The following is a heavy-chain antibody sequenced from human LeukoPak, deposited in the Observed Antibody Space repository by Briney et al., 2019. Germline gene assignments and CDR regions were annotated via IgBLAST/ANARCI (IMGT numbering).Heavy chain of an antibody. D-gene: IGHD6-13*01. CDR3: ARDRDTSSWFDY. J-gene: IGHJ4*02. Sequence: GGSLRLSCAASGFTFSTYSMTWVRQAPGKGLEWVSSISSSGSYKYYADSVKGRFAISRDSAKNSLYLQMNSLRADDTAAYYCARDRDTSSWFDYWGQGTLVTVSS. CDR2: ISSSGSYK. CDR1: GFTFSTYS. V-gene: IGHV3-21*01.